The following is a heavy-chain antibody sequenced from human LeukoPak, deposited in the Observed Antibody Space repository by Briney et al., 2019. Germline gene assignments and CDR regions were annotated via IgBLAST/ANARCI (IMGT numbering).Heavy chain of an antibody. CDR2: ITSRSSYI. J-gene: IGHJ4*02. D-gene: IGHD5-12*01. V-gene: IGHV3-21*06. CDR1: GFTFSSYI. CDR3: ASLTGWLPDY. Sequence: PGGSLRLSCAASGFTFSSYIMNWVRRAPGKGLEWVSSITSRSSYIYYADSVKGRFTISRDNAKNTLYLQMNSLRAEDTALYYCASLTGWLPDYWGQGTLVTVSS.